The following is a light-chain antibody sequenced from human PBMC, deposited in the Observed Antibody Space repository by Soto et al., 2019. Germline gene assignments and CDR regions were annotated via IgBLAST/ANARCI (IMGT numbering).Light chain of an antibody. CDR2: WAS. CDR1: QGVLYSSNNRNY. CDR3: QQYYTTPYT. V-gene: IGKV4-1*01. Sequence: DIVMTQSPDSLAVSLGERATINCKSSQGVLYSSNNRNYLAWYQLKPGQPPKLLIFWASTRESGVPDRFSGSGSGADFTLTISSLQAEDVAVYYCQQYYTTPYTFGQGTKLEI. J-gene: IGKJ2*01.